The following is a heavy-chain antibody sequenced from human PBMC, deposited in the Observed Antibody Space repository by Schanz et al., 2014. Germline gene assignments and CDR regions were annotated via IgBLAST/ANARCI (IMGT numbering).Heavy chain of an antibody. D-gene: IGHD3-9*01. Sequence: QVHLVQSGAEVKRPGASVKVSCKASEYSFTSYSMHWVRQAPEQRLEWMGWINTGSGDTKYSQNFQGRVTMTADTSTNTAYMELRSLRSDDTAVYYCAKAEYDILTDSYSRLDPWGQGTLVTVSS. CDR1: EYSFTSYS. J-gene: IGHJ5*02. V-gene: IGHV1-3*04. CDR3: AKAEYDILTDSYSRLDP. CDR2: INTGSGDT.